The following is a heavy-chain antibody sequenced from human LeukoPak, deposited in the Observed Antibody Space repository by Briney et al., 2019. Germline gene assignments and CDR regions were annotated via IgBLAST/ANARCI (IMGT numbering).Heavy chain of an antibody. V-gene: IGHV1-69*04. CDR1: GGTFSSYA. Sequence: EASVKVSCKASGGTFSSYAISRVRQAPGQGLEWMGRIIPILGIANYAQKFQGRVTMTEDTSTDTAYMELSSLRSEDTAVYYCATDGNGWNYFDYWGQGTLVTVSS. CDR3: ATDGNGWNYFDY. J-gene: IGHJ4*02. CDR2: IIPILGIA. D-gene: IGHD1-1*01.